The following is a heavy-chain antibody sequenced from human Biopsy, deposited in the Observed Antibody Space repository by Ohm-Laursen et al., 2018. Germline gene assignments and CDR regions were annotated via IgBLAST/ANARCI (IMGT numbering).Heavy chain of an antibody. Sequence: SQTLSLTCAVSGGSIRSFYWTWIRQPPGKGPEWIGDISDSGSTNYNPSLKSRVIISVDTSKNQFSLNLSSVTAADTAVYYCARRGSGGRSFDHWGQGTLVTVSS. CDR3: ARRGSGGRSFDH. V-gene: IGHV4-59*08. J-gene: IGHJ4*02. D-gene: IGHD2-15*01. CDR1: GGSIRSFY. CDR2: ISDSGST.